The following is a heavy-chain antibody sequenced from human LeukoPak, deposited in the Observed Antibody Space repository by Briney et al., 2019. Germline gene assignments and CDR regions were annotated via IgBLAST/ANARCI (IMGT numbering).Heavy chain of an antibody. CDR2: IKSKVDGETR. D-gene: IGHD5-12*01. J-gene: IGHJ4*02. CDR3: ISDIPPPRGYDYPFDY. CDR1: GFTFSSAW. Sequence: KAGGSLRLSCVASGFTFSSAWMSWVRQGPGKGLECIGRIKSKVDGETREYAAPVKGRFTISRDDSKNMLYLQMNSLKTEDTGIYYCISDIPPPRGYDYPFDYWGQGTLVTVSS. V-gene: IGHV3-15*01.